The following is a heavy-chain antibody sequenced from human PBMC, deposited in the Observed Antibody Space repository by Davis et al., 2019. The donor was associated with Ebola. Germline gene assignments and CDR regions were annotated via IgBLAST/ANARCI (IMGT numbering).Heavy chain of an antibody. CDR2: IIPIFGTA. CDR3: ARALEEIATYYYYYYMDV. V-gene: IGHV1-69*13. CDR1: GGTFSSYA. Sequence: SVKVSCKASGGTFSSYAISWVRQAPGQGLEWMGGIIPIFGTANYAQKFQGRVTITADESTSTAYMELSSLRSEDTAVYYCARALEEIATYYYYYYMDVWGKGTTVTVSS. J-gene: IGHJ6*03. D-gene: IGHD5-24*01.